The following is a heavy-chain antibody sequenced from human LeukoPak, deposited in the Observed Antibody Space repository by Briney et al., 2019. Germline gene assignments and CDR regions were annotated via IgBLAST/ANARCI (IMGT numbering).Heavy chain of an antibody. Sequence: GGSLRLSCAASGFTFSAYAMTWVRQAPGKGLEWVATIRVDGSVEYPEDSRKGRFTISRDNAWNSLYLQMDSLRVEDTAVYYCATYSGPDKWDASDMWGQGTLVTVS. CDR2: IRVDGSVE. CDR1: GFTFSAYA. D-gene: IGHD1-26*01. CDR3: ATYSGPDKWDASDM. V-gene: IGHV3-7*01. J-gene: IGHJ3*02.